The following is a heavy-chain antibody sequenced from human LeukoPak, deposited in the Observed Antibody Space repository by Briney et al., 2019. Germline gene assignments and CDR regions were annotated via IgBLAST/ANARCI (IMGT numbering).Heavy chain of an antibody. CDR2: INTYNGDT. D-gene: IGHD4/OR15-4a*01. CDR3: ARDFCYGGGCYHSLAY. V-gene: IGHV1-18*04. Sequence: ASVKVSCKTSGYSFSTYGISWVRQAPGQGLEWMGWINTYNGDTIYAHQLQGRLTMTTDTSTSTVYMDLRNLISDDTALYFCARDFCYGGGCYHSLAYWGQGALVTVSS. CDR1: GYSFSTYG. J-gene: IGHJ4*02.